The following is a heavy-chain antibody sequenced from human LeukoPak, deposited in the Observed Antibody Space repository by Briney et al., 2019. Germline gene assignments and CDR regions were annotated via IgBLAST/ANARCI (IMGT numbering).Heavy chain of an antibody. CDR1: GYTFTGYY. CDR3: ARGLGYPVPVSLPDY. V-gene: IGHV1-2*02. Sequence: ASVKVSCKASGYTFTGYYMHWVRQAPGQGLEWMGWINPNSGGTNYAQKFQGRVTMTRDTSISTAYMELSRLRSDDTAVYYCARGLGYPVPVSLPDYWGQGTLVTVSS. D-gene: IGHD2-2*01. J-gene: IGHJ4*02. CDR2: INPNSGGT.